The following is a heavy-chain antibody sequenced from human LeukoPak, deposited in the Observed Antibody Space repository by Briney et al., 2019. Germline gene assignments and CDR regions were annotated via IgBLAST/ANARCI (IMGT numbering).Heavy chain of an antibody. D-gene: IGHD3-22*01. J-gene: IGHJ4*02. V-gene: IGHV1-46*01. Sequence: ASVKVSCKASGYTFTSYYMHWVRQAPGQGLEWMGIINPSGGSTSYAQKFQGRVTMTRDTSTSTVYMELSSLRSEDTAVYYCARDLIFYYDGSGLGYWGQGTLVTVSS. CDR2: INPSGGST. CDR3: ARDLIFYYDGSGLGY. CDR1: GYTFTSYY.